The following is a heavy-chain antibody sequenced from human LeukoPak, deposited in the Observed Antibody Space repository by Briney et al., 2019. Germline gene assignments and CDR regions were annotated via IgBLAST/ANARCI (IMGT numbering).Heavy chain of an antibody. CDR2: IYYSGST. Sequence: PSETLSLTCTVSGGSISSYYWSWIRQPPGKGLGWIGYIYYSGSTNYNPSLKSRVTISVDTSKNQFSLKLSSVTAADTAVYYCARQYDSSGYQRFHDAFDIWGQGTMVTVSS. J-gene: IGHJ3*02. CDR1: GGSISSYY. V-gene: IGHV4-59*08. CDR3: ARQYDSSGYQRFHDAFDI. D-gene: IGHD3-22*01.